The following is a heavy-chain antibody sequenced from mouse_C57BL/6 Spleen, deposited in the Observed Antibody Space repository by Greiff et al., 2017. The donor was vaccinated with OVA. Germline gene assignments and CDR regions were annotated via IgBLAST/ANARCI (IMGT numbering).Heavy chain of an antibody. J-gene: IGHJ4*01. D-gene: IGHD2-4*01. V-gene: IGHV1-52*01. CDR3: ARRDYDRAMDY. Sequence: QVQLQQPGAELVRPGSSVKLSCKASGYTFTSYWMHWVKQRPIQGLEWIGNIDPSDSETHYNQKFKDKATLTVDKSSSTAYMQLSSLTSEDSAVYYCARRDYDRAMDYWGQGTSVTVSS. CDR1: GYTFTSYW. CDR2: IDPSDSET.